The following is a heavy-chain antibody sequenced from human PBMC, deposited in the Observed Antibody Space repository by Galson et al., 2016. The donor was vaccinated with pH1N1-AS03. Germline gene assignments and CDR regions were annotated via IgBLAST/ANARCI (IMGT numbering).Heavy chain of an antibody. Sequence: SLRLSCAASGFSVRANAMSWVRQAPGKGLEWVASLDGGGDGTHYADSVKGRFTISRDNSKNTLCLQMNSLRAEDTAVYYCARDPDSVAGTSLDRYFDLWGRGTLVTVSS. CDR1: GFSVRANA. V-gene: IGHV3-23*01. CDR3: ARDPDSVAGTSLDRYFDL. CDR2: LDGGGDGT. D-gene: IGHD6-19*01. J-gene: IGHJ2*01.